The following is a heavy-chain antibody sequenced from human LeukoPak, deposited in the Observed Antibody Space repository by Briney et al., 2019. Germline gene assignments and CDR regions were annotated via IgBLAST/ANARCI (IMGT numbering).Heavy chain of an antibody. V-gene: IGHV1-2*02. CDR3: ARPNGDCYNWFDP. CDR2: INPNSGDT. CDR1: GYTFTGYY. Sequence: RASVKVSCKASGYTFTGYYIHWVRQAPGQGLEWMGWINPNSGDTNYAQKFQDRVTLTRDTSISTAYMEVTNLRSDDTAVYYCARPNGDCYNWFDPWGQGTLVTVSS. J-gene: IGHJ5*02. D-gene: IGHD2-21*02.